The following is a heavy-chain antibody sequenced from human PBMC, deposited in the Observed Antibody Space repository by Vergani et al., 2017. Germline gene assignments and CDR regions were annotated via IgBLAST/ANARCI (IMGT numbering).Heavy chain of an antibody. Sequence: EVQLVESGGGVVQPGRSLRLSCAASGFTFSSYGMHWVRQAPGKGLEWVSAISGSGGSTYYADSVKGRFTISRDNSKNTLYLQMNSLRAEDAAVYYWARELDDSRGFDYWGQGTLVTVSS. CDR2: ISGSGGST. V-gene: IGHV3-23*04. D-gene: IGHD3-22*01. CDR1: GFTFSSYG. J-gene: IGHJ4*02. CDR3: ARELDDSRGFDY.